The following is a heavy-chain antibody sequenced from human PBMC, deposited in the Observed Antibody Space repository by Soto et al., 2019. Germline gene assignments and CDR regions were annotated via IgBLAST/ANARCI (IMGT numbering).Heavy chain of an antibody. J-gene: IGHJ4*02. V-gene: IGHV4-30-2*01. CDR1: GDSISSGDYY. D-gene: IGHD3-22*01. Sequence: SETLSLTCTVSGDSISSGDYYWSWIRQPPGKGLEWIGYIYHSGSTYYNPSLKSRVTISVDRSKTQFSLKLSSVTAADTAVYYCMLGSGWKDFDYWGQGTLVTVSS. CDR3: MLGSGWKDFDY. CDR2: IYHSGST.